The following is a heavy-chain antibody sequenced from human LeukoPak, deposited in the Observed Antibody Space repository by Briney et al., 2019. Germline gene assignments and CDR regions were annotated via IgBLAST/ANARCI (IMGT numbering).Heavy chain of an antibody. J-gene: IGHJ4*02. CDR3: ARAYYYGSGSYGLDY. Sequence: PSETLSLTCTVSGGSISGSSYYWGWIRQPPGKGLEYIGNIYYSGNAFHSPSLTSRVTISVDASKNRFSLKLTSVTAADTAVYYCARAYYYGSGSYGLDYWGQGTLVTVSS. CDR2: IYYSGNA. D-gene: IGHD3-10*01. V-gene: IGHV4-39*07. CDR1: GGSISGSSYY.